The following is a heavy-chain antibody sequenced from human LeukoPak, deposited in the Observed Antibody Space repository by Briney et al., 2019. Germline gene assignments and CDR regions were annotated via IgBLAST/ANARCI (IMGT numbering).Heavy chain of an antibody. CDR2: ISSDGRNE. V-gene: IGHV3-30*18. Sequence: GGSLRLSCAASGFTFSSYGMHWVRQAPGKGLEWVAVISSDGRNEYYADSVRGRFTISRDNSKDTLFLQMNSLRAEDTALYYCAKSSSAGSPWWLFDFWGQGTLVTVSS. CDR3: AKSSSAGSPWWLFDF. D-gene: IGHD2-8*02. J-gene: IGHJ4*02. CDR1: GFTFSSYG.